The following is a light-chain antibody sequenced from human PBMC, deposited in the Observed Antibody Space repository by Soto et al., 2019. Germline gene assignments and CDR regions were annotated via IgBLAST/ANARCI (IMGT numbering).Light chain of an antibody. V-gene: IGKV3-15*01. J-gene: IGKJ2*01. CDR3: QQYHTWPPIT. CDR2: SAS. CDR1: QSVSSN. Sequence: EILMTQSPATLSVSPGERATLSCRASQSVSSNLAWYQQKAGQAPRLLIYSASTRATGIPARFSGSGSGTQFTLTISSLQSEDFAVYYCQQYHTWPPITFGQGTKLELK.